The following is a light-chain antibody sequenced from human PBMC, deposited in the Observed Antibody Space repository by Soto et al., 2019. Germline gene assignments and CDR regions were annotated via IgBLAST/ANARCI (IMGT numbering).Light chain of an antibody. CDR2: DVS. V-gene: IGLV2-14*01. Sequence: QSVLTQPASVSGSPGQSITISCTGTSSDVGNYNYVSWYQQHPAKAPKLMVYDVSNRPSGVSNRFSGSKSGNTASLTISGLQVEDEADYYCSSYTTSGTRVFGTGTKVTVL. CDR3: SSYTTSGTRV. J-gene: IGLJ1*01. CDR1: SSDVGNYNY.